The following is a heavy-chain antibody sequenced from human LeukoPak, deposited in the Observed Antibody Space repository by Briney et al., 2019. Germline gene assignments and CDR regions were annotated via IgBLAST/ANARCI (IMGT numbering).Heavy chain of an antibody. V-gene: IGHV1-8*03. Sequence: GASVKVSCKASGYTFTSYDINWVRQATGQGLEWMGWMNPNSGNTGYAQKFQGRVTITRNTSISTAYMELSSLRSEDTAVYYCARFDSSSSNLDAFDIWGQGTMVTVSS. J-gene: IGHJ3*02. D-gene: IGHD6-6*01. CDR2: MNPNSGNT. CDR3: ARFDSSSSNLDAFDI. CDR1: GYTFTSYD.